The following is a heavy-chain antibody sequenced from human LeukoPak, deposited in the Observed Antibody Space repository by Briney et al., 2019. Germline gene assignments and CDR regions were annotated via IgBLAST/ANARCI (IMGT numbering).Heavy chain of an antibody. CDR3: AKKTIVGATVDAFDI. CDR1: GFTFSDYY. V-gene: IGHV3-11*04. J-gene: IGHJ3*02. Sequence: GGSLRLSCAASGFTFSDYYMSWIRQAPGKGLEWVSYIRSSGSIKFYADSVRGRFTISRDNAKNSLYLQMNSLRAEDTAVYYCAKKTIVGATVDAFDIWGQGTMVTVSS. D-gene: IGHD1-26*01. CDR2: IRSSGSIK.